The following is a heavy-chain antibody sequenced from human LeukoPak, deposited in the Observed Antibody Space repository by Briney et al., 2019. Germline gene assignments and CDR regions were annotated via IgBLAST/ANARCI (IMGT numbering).Heavy chain of an antibody. J-gene: IGHJ4*02. CDR1: GFTFSRYG. CDR2: IWSDGNNK. CDR3: ARKFLTGRLIDY. D-gene: IGHD7-27*01. V-gene: IGHV3-33*01. Sequence: GTSLRLSCAASGFTFSRYGMHWVRQAPGKGLEWVAVIWSDGNNKEHGDSVKGRFTISRDNSKNTLYLQMNSLRAEDTAMYYCARKFLTGRLIDYWGQGTLVTVSS.